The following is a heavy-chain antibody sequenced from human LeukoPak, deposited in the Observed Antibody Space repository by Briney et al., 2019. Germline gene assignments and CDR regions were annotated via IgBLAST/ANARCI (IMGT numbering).Heavy chain of an antibody. D-gene: IGHD2-2*01. CDR3: ARPGDIVVVPAAGYYYGMDV. CDR2: FSSSGSTI. CDR1: GFTFSDYY. V-gene: IGHV3-11*01. Sequence: GGSLRLSCAASGFTFSDYYMSWIRQAQGKGLEGVSYFSSSGSTIYYADSVKGRFTISRDNAKNSLYLQMNSLRAEDTAVYYCARPGDIVVVPAAGYYYGMDVWGQGTTVTVSS. J-gene: IGHJ6*02.